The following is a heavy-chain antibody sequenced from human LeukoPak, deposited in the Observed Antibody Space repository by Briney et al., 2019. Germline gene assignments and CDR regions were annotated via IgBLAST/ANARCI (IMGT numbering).Heavy chain of an antibody. CDR3: ARDSGSDDFDY. J-gene: IGHJ4*02. V-gene: IGHV1-46*01. D-gene: IGHD3-10*01. CDR2: INPSGGST. Sequence: ASVKVSCKASVYTSTSYYMHWVGQAPGQGLEWMGIINPSGGSTSYAQKFQGRVTMTRDTSISTAYMELSRLRSDDTAVYYCARDSGSDDFDYWGQGTLVTVSS. CDR1: VYTSTSYY.